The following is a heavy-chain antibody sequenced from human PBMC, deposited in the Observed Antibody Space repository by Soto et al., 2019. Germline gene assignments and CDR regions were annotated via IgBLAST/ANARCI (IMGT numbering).Heavy chain of an antibody. D-gene: IGHD3-9*01. Sequence: SVKVSCKASGGTFSSYAISWVRQAPGQGLEWMGGIIPIFGTANYAQKLQGRVTITADESTSTAYKELSSLRSEDTAVFYCAFFLGEEYDILTGYSPGAFDIWGQGTMVTVSS. J-gene: IGHJ3*02. CDR3: AFFLGEEYDILTGYSPGAFDI. CDR2: IIPIFGTA. V-gene: IGHV1-69*13. CDR1: GGTFSSYA.